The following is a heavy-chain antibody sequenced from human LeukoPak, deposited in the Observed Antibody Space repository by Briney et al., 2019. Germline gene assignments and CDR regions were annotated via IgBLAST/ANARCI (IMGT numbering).Heavy chain of an antibody. CDR3: ARGSYYYESSGYSGPRY. V-gene: IGHV1-2*02. D-gene: IGHD3-22*01. CDR2: INPNSGGT. CDR1: GYTFTGYY. Sequence: ASVKVSCKASGYTFTGYYMHWVRPAPGQGLEWMGWINPNSGGTNYAQKFQGRVTMTRDTSISTAYMELSRLRSDDTAVYYCARGSYYYESSGYSGPRYWGQGTLVTVSS. J-gene: IGHJ4*02.